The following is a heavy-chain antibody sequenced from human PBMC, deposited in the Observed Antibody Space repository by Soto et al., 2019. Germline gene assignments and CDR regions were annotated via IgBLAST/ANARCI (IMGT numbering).Heavy chain of an antibody. V-gene: IGHV3-23*01. Sequence: PAGSQRLCWVASGLTFGSYAMSWVRQVPGKGLEWVSLIGGSGTNTYYADSVKGRFTISRDNSKNTLYLQMNSLRAEDTAVYYCAKVDYGESFDYRGQGTPVTVSS. D-gene: IGHD4-17*01. CDR2: IGGSGTNT. J-gene: IGHJ4*02. CDR1: GLTFGSYA. CDR3: AKVDYGESFDY.